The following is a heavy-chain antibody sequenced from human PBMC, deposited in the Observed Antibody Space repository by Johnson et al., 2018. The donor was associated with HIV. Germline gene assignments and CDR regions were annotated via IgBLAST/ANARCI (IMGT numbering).Heavy chain of an antibody. J-gene: IGHJ3*02. Sequence: QVQLVESGGGVVQPGRSLRLSCAASGFTFSTYAMHWVRQAPGKGLEWVAVISSDESNKYYADSVKGRFTISRDNSKNTLFLQMDSLRAEDTAVYYCARERGDSSRTAFDIWGQGTMVTVSS. D-gene: IGHD6-19*01. CDR1: GFTFSTYA. CDR2: ISSDESNK. CDR3: ARERGDSSRTAFDI. V-gene: IGHV3-30*04.